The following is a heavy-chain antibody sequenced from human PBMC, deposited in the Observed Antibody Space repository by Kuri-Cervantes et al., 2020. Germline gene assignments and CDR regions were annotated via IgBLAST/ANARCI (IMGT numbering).Heavy chain of an antibody. CDR2: ISSTSSSI. CDR1: GFTFSTYS. V-gene: IGHV3-21*01. D-gene: IGHD3-10*01. J-gene: IGHJ6*02. CDR3: AKMGAYYSGSGKKRSDYYYYYGMDV. Sequence: GESLKISCAASGFTFSTYSMNWVRQAPGKGLEWVSSISSTSSSIYYADPVKGRFTISRDNAKNSLYLQMSSMRAEDTDLYYCAKMGAYYSGSGKKRSDYYYYYGMDVWGQGTTVTVSS.